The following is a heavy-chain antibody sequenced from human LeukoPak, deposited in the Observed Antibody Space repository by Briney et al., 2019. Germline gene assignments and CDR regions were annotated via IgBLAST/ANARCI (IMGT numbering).Heavy chain of an antibody. V-gene: IGHV3-30-3*01. CDR2: ISYDGSNK. D-gene: IGHD5-24*01. J-gene: IGHJ4*02. Sequence: GRSLRPSCAASGFTFSSYAMHWVRQAPGKGLEWVAVISYDGSNKYYADSVKGRFTISRDNSKNTLYLQMNSLRAEDTAVYYCARDRGMATPYFDYWGQGTLVTVSS. CDR1: GFTFSSYA. CDR3: ARDRGMATPYFDY.